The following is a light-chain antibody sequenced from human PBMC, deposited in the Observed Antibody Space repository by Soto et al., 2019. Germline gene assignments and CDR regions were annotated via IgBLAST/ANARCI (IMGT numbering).Light chain of an antibody. CDR2: LGS. CDR3: RQARQTPLT. J-gene: IGKJ2*01. CDR1: QSLLHSNGNNY. V-gene: IGKV2-28*01. Sequence: DIVMTQSPLSLPVTPGDPASISCRSSQSLLHSNGNNYLDWYLQKPGQSPQPLIYLGSTRASGVPDRFIGSGSDTDFTLKITRVEGEDVGIYYCRQARQTPLTFGQGTKLEVQ.